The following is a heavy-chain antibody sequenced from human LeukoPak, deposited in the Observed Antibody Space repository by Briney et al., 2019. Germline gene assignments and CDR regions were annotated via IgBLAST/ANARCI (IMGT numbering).Heavy chain of an antibody. CDR3: ARHVSYNIIGSHWGGFDP. CDR1: GYSISSSNW. D-gene: IGHD3-22*01. V-gene: IGHV4-28*01. J-gene: IGHJ5*02. Sequence: PSDTLSLTCAVSGYSISSSNWWGWIRQPPGKGLEWIGYIYYSGSTYYNPSLKSRVTMSVDTSKNHFSLKLSSVTAADTAVYYCARHVSYNIIGSHWGGFDPWGQGTLVTVSS. CDR2: IYYSGST.